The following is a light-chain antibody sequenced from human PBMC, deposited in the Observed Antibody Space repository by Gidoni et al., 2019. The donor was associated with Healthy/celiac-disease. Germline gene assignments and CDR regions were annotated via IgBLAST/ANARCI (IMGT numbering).Light chain of an antibody. CDR3: QQYGSSPLT. CDR1: QSVSSNY. Sequence: DIVLTQSPGTLSLSPGERATLSCRASQSVSSNYLAWYQQKPGQAPRLLIYGASSRATGIPDRFSGSGSGTDFILTISRLEPEDFAVYYCQQYGSSPLTFXGXTKVEIK. CDR2: GAS. V-gene: IGKV3-20*01. J-gene: IGKJ4*01.